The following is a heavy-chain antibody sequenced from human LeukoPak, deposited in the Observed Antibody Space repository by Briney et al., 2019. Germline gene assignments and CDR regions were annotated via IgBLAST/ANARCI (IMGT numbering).Heavy chain of an antibody. CDR3: AREGSGSYSPNFDY. CDR1: GRSISGYY. J-gene: IGHJ4*02. Sequence: SETLSLTCTVSGRSISGYYWSWIRQPAGKGLEWIGRIYTSGSTNYNPSLKSRVTMSVDTSKNQFSLKLSSVTAADTAVYYCAREGSGSYSPNFDYWGQGTLVTVSS. CDR2: IYTSGST. D-gene: IGHD3-10*01. V-gene: IGHV4-4*07.